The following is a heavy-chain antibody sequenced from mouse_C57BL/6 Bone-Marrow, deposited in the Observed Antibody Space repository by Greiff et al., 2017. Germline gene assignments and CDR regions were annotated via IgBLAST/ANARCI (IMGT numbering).Heavy chain of an antibody. CDR1: GYTFTSYW. V-gene: IGHV1-69*01. D-gene: IGHD2-4*01. J-gene: IGHJ3*01. CDR3: AAYDYDAY. Sequence: QVQLQQPGAELVMPGASVKLSCKASGYTFTSYWMHWVKQRPGQGLEWIGEIDPSDSYTNYNQKFKCKSTLTVDKSSSTAYMQLSSLTSEDSAVYYCAAYDYDAYWGQGTLVTVSA. CDR2: IDPSDSYT.